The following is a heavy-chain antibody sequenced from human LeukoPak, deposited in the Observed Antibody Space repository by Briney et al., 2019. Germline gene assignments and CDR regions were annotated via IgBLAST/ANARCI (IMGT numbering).Heavy chain of an antibody. Sequence: GGSLRLSCAASGFTFSDYYMSWIRQAPGKGLEWVSYISSSGSTIYYADSVKGRFTISRGNAKNSLYLQMNSLRAEDTAVYYCASRGIAVAGTRVFDPWGQGTLVTVSS. CDR3: ASRGIAVAGTRVFDP. D-gene: IGHD6-19*01. J-gene: IGHJ5*02. V-gene: IGHV3-11*01. CDR1: GFTFSDYY. CDR2: ISSSGSTI.